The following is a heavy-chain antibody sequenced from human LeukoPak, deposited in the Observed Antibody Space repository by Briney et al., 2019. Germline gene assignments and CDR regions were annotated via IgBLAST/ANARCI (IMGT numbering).Heavy chain of an antibody. CDR2: ISSSSSYI. CDR1: GFTFSSYS. CDR3: ARGAPYTMIVEAVYFQH. J-gene: IGHJ1*01. D-gene: IGHD3-22*01. V-gene: IGHV3-21*01. Sequence: GGSLRLSCAASGFTFSSYSMNWVRQAPGKGLEWVSSISSSSSYIYYADSVKGRFTISRDNAKNSLYLQMNSLRAEDTAVYYCARGAPYTMIVEAVYFQHWGQGTLVTVSS.